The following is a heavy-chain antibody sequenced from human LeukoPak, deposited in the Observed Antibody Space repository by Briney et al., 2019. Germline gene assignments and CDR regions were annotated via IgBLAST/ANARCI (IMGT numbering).Heavy chain of an antibody. V-gene: IGHV3-23*01. CDR3: AKDDYYDSSGYPLDAFDI. CDR1: GFTFNTYG. CDR2: ITGSGVST. J-gene: IGHJ3*02. Sequence: PGGSLRLSCAASGFTFNTYGMSWVRQAPGKGLEWVSAITGSGVSTYYADSVKGRFTISRDNSKNTLYLQMNSLRAEDTAVYYCAKDDYYDSSGYPLDAFDIWGQGTMVTVSS. D-gene: IGHD3-22*01.